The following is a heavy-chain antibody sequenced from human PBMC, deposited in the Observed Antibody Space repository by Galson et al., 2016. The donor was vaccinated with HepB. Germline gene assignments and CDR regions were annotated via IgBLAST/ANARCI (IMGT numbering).Heavy chain of an antibody. CDR1: GFTFSDHT. D-gene: IGHD4/OR15-4a*01. V-gene: IGHV3-33*01. Sequence: SLRLSCAASGFTFSDHTLHWVRQAPGKGLQWVALIWEDGTQSYYAESVKGRFTISRDNSENTLFLQMSGLRAEDTAVYYCTRAHDYGLFAGHWGQGILVTVSS. CDR2: IWEDGTQS. J-gene: IGHJ4*02. CDR3: TRAHDYGLFAGH.